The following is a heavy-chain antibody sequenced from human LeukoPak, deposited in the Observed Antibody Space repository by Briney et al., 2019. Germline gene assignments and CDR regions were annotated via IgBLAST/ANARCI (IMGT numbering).Heavy chain of an antibody. CDR2: ISSSSSYI. D-gene: IGHD1-26*01. Sequence: GGSLRLSCAASGFTFSSYSMNWVRQAPGKGLEWVSSISSSSSYIYYADSVKGRFTISRDNARNSLYLQMNSLEAEDTAVYYCARDPGVGATYFDYWGQGALVTVSS. J-gene: IGHJ4*02. V-gene: IGHV3-21*01. CDR3: ARDPGVGATYFDY. CDR1: GFTFSSYS.